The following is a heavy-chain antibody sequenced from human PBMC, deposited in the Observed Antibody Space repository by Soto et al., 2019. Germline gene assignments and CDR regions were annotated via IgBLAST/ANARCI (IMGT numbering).Heavy chain of an antibody. Sequence: EVQVLESGGGLVRPGGSLRLSCVASGFTFSNYVMTWVRQAPGKGMEWVSAIRGNGGETFYADSVKGRFTISRDNSKNTLYLQMNSLRAEDTAVYHCAKGDQERQWVFLHNWGQGTLVTVSS. V-gene: IGHV3-23*01. CDR2: IRGNGGET. D-gene: IGHD2-21*01. J-gene: IGHJ4*02. CDR3: AKGDQERQWVFLHN. CDR1: GFTFSNYV.